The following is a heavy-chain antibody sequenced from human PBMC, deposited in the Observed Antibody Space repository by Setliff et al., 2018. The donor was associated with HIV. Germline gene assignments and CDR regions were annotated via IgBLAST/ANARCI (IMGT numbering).Heavy chain of an antibody. V-gene: IGHV4-4*02. Sequence: PSETLSLTCAVSGGSISTDNWWNWVRQTPGKGLEWIGEINHSGSTNYNPSLKSRVTISVDTSKNQFSLKLSSVTAADTAVYYCARHPPTSDYNYNLIFDYWGRGVLVTVSS. CDR3: ARHPPTSDYNYNLIFDY. CDR2: INHSGST. D-gene: IGHD1-1*01. J-gene: IGHJ4*01. CDR1: GGSISTDNW.